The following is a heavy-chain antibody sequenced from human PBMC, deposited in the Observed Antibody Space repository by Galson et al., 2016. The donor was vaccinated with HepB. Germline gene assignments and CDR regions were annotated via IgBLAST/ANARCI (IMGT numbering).Heavy chain of an antibody. D-gene: IGHD3-22*01. CDR1: GGSMSHYY. V-gene: IGHV4-59*01. J-gene: IGHJ4*02. Sequence: SETLSLTCIVSGGSMSHYYWNWIRQSPGKGLEWIGYISYSGDTNYTPSLKSRVTIALDTPTNQFSLQLTSETPADTAVYYCARGFPHSFYDSSGYYPNPFFDHRGQGALVTVSS. CDR2: ISYSGDT. CDR3: ARGFPHSFYDSSGYYPNPFFDH.